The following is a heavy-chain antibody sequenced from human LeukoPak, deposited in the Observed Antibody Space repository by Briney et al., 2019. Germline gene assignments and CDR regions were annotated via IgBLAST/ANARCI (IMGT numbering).Heavy chain of an antibody. D-gene: IGHD1-1*01. V-gene: IGHV3-21*01. J-gene: IGHJ6*03. CDR1: GFTFSSYS. CDR3: ARDGLEPSYYYYMDV. CDR2: ISSSSSYI. Sequence: PGGSLRLSCAASGFTFSSYSMNWVRQAPGKGLEWVSSISSSSSYIYYEDSVKGRFTISRDAAKNSLYLQMNSLRAEDTAGYYSARDGLEPSYYYYMDVWGKGTTVTVSS.